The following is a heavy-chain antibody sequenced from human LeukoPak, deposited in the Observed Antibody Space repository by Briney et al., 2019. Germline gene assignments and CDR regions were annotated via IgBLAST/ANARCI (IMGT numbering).Heavy chain of an antibody. J-gene: IGHJ3*02. V-gene: IGHV1-18*01. CDR2: ISAYNGNT. D-gene: IGHD1-7*01. CDR1: GYTFTSYG. Sequence: GASVKVSCKASGYTFTSYGISWVRQAPGQGLEWMGWISAYNGNTNYAQKLQGRVTMTTDTSTSTAYMELRSLRSDDTAVYYCARDGYRNWNYVLAPRDAFDIWGQGTMVTVSS. CDR3: ARDGYRNWNYVLAPRDAFDI.